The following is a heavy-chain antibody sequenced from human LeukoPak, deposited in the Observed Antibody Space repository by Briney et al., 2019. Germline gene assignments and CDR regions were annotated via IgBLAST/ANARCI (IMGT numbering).Heavy chain of an antibody. Sequence: GGSLRLSCAASGFTFSSYGMHWVRQAPGKGLEWVAVIWYDGSNKYCADSVKGRFTISRDNSKNTLYLQMNSLRAEDTAVYYCARSRAMVRGVPTNWFDPWGQGTLVTVSS. CDR1: GFTFSSYG. J-gene: IGHJ5*02. V-gene: IGHV3-33*01. D-gene: IGHD3-10*01. CDR2: IWYDGSNK. CDR3: ARSRAMVRGVPTNWFDP.